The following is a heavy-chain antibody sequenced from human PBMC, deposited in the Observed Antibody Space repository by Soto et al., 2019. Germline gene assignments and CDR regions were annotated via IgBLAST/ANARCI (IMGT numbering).Heavy chain of an antibody. Sequence: EVQLLESGGDLVQPGGSLRLSCAASGFTFSNHAMSWARQAPGKGLEWVSSISSSGSNTYYADSVKGRFTISRDNSKNTLYLEMNSLRVDDTAVYYCAKKVIRSASSTMAYEYWGQGTQVTVSS. CDR1: GFTFSNHA. CDR3: AKKVIRSASSTMAYEY. J-gene: IGHJ4*02. CDR2: ISSSGSNT. V-gene: IGHV3-23*01. D-gene: IGHD3-3*01.